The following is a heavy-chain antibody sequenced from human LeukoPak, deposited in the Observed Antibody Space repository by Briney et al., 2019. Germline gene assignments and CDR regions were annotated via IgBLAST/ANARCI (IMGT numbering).Heavy chain of an antibody. V-gene: IGHV4-59*01. Sequence: SETLSLTCTVSGGSISTYYWSWIRQPPGKGLEWIGYIYYSGSTNYNPSLKSRVTITVDTSKKQFSLKLSSVTAADTAVYYCARGKAQANLFDPWGQGTLVTVSS. CDR1: GGSISTYY. CDR2: IYYSGST. CDR3: ARGKAQANLFDP. J-gene: IGHJ5*02.